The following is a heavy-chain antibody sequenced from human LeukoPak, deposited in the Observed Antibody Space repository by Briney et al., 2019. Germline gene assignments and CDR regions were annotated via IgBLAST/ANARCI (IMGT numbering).Heavy chain of an antibody. D-gene: IGHD1-1*01. CDR1: GGSFSAYY. Sequence: PSETLSLTCAVYGGSFSAYYWSWIRQPPGKGLEWIGEINHSGSTNYNPSLKSRVTISVVTSKNQFSLRLSSVTAADTAVYYCARGSLGENWNDITGWFDPWGQGILVTVSS. CDR2: INHSGST. CDR3: ARGSLGENWNDITGWFDP. V-gene: IGHV4-34*01. J-gene: IGHJ5*02.